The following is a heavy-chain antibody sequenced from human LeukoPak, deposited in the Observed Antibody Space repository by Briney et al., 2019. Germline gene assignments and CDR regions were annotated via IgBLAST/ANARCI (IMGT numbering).Heavy chain of an antibody. CDR3: AKDYCSSTSCYATY. Sequence: GGSLRLSCAASGFTFSNYGMHWVRQAPGKGLEWVAFIRYDGSNKYYADSVKGRFTISRDNSKNTLCLLMNSLRAEDTAVYYRAKDYCSSTSCYATYWGRGTLVTVSS. J-gene: IGHJ4*02. V-gene: IGHV3-30*02. CDR1: GFTFSNYG. D-gene: IGHD2-2*01. CDR2: IRYDGSNK.